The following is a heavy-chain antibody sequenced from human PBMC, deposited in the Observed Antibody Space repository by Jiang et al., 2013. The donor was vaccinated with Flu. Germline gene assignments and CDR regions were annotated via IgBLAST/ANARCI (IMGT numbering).Heavy chain of an antibody. CDR3: ARMYYYDSSGYYGAFDI. CDR2: IYYSGST. V-gene: IGHV4-31*03. Sequence: GPGLVKPSQTLSLTCTVSGGSISSGGYYWSWIRQHPGKGLEWIGYIYYSGSTYYNPSLKSRVTISVDTSKNQFSLKLSSVTAADTAVYYCARMYYYDSSGYYGAFDIWGQGTMVTVSS. CDR1: GGSISSGGYY. D-gene: IGHD3-22*01. J-gene: IGHJ3*02.